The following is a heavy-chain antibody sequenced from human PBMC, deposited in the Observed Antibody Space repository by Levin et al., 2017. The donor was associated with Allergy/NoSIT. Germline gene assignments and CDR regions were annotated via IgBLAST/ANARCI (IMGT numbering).Heavy chain of an antibody. J-gene: IGHJ6*02. D-gene: IGHD3/OR15-3a*01. V-gene: IGHV3-30*04. CDR2: ISHDATKK. Sequence: GGSLRLSCAASGFIFSEYGMHWVRQAPGKGLEWVALISHDATKKYYGDSVKGRFTVSRDNSKNTLFLQMNSLRPEDSAVYYCARATKRITMFGLLIRGPHDYYGLDVWGQGTTVTVSS. CDR3: ARATKRITMFGLLIRGPHDYYGLDV. CDR1: GFIFSEYG.